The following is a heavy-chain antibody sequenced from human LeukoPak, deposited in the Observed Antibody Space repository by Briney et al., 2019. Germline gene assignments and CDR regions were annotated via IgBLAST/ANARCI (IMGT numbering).Heavy chain of an antibody. CDR1: GFTLRNYA. CDR3: GKTFADYGGN. V-gene: IGHV3-23*01. Sequence: AGGSLRLSCATSGFTLRNYAMSWVRQAPGKGLEWVSTISGSGSSGTTTYYADSVKARFSISTDNSQNTHYLQLNSLRAEDTSVYYCGKTFADYGGNWGRGTRVTVSS. CDR2: ISGSGSSGTTT. D-gene: IGHD4-17*01. J-gene: IGHJ4*02.